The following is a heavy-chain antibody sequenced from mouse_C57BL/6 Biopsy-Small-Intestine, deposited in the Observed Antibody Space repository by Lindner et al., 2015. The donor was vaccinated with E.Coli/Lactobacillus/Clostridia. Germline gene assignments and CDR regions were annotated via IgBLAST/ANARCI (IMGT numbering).Heavy chain of an antibody. CDR1: GYTFTNYW. J-gene: IGHJ2*01. Sequence: VQLQESGTELVKPGASVKMSCKASGYTFTNYWITWVKLRPGQGLEWIGDVYPGSGSANYNEKFKKKATLTADTSSNTVYMQLSSLSFEDSAVYYCTRWVYGSSNNWGQGTTLTVSS. V-gene: IGHV1-55*01. D-gene: IGHD1-1*01. CDR2: VYPGSGSA. CDR3: TRWVYGSSNN.